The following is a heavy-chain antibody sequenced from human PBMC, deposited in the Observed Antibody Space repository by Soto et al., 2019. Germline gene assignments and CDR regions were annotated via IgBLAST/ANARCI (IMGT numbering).Heavy chain of an antibody. J-gene: IGHJ5*01. CDR1: GFTFSSYA. D-gene: IGHD4-17*01. CDR3: AKPSVPRPRKTLTFDF. V-gene: IGHV3-23*01. CDR2: ISGSGGST. Sequence: EVQLLESGGGLVQPGGSLRLSCAASGFTFSSYAMSWVRQAPVKGLEWVSAISGSGGSTYYADSVKGRFTISRDNSKNTMYLQMNSLRAEDTAVYYCAKPSVPRPRKTLTFDFWGQGTLVTVSS.